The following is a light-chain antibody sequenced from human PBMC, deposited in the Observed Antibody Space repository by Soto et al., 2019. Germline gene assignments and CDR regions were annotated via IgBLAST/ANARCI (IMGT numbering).Light chain of an antibody. Sequence: QPVLTQSPSASASLGASVKLTCTLSSGHSNYAIAWHQQQSEKGPRYLMNLNSDGSHSKGDGIPDRFSGSSSGAERYLTISRLQSEDEADYYCQTWGSGIVVFGGGTKVTVL. CDR3: QTWGSGIVV. V-gene: IGLV4-69*01. CDR2: LNSDGSH. J-gene: IGLJ2*01. CDR1: SGHSNYA.